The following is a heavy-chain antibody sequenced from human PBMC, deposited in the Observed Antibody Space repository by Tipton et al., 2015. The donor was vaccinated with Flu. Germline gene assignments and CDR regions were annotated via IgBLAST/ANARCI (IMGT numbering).Heavy chain of an antibody. Sequence: LRLSCAVSGGSISTNDYYWGWVRQPPGKGLEWIGSIYYSGSTYYNPSLKSRVTISIDTYNNKFSLKLTSVTAADAAVYYCAREPAYYDILTGYSRRVWYFALWGRGTLVPVSS. V-gene: IGHV4-39*07. CDR1: GGSISTNDYY. CDR2: IYYSGST. CDR3: AREPAYYDILTGYSRRVWYFAL. D-gene: IGHD3-9*01. J-gene: IGHJ2*01.